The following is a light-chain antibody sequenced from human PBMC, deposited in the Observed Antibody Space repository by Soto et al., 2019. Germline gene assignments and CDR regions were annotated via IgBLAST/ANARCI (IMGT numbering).Light chain of an antibody. CDR1: QSISIW. V-gene: IGKV1-5*03. Sequence: DIQMTQSPSTLSASVGDRVAITCRASQSISIWLAWYQQKPGKAPKLLIYKASSLESGVPSGFSGSGSGTEFTLTISSLQPDDFATYYCQQYNDYSWTFGQGTKVEIK. J-gene: IGKJ1*01. CDR2: KAS. CDR3: QQYNDYSWT.